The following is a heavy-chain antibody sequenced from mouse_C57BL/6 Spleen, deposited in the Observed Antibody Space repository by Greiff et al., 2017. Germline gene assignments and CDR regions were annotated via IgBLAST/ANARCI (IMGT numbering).Heavy chain of an antibody. Sequence: QVQLQQSGAELMKPGASVKLSCKATGYTFTGYWIEWVKQRPGHGLEWIGEILPGSGSTNYNEKFKGKATFTADPSSNTAYMQLSSLTTEGSSIYYCAGHYDYAGAYWGQGTTRTVSS. CDR2: ILPGSGST. CDR3: AGHYDYAGAY. D-gene: IGHD2-4*01. J-gene: IGHJ2*01. V-gene: IGHV1-9*01. CDR1: GYTFTGYW.